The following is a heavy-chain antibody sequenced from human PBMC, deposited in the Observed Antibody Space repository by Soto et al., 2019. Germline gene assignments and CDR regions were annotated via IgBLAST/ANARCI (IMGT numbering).Heavy chain of an antibody. CDR2: IYTGGST. CDR1: GFTVSSDY. Sequence: GGSLRLSCAASGFTVSSDYMSWVRQAPGKGLEWVSVIYTGGSTYYADSVKGRSTSSRDNAKNSLYLEMNSLRTEDTAVYYCARGGSSGYFTNDLLDYWGPGTLVTVSS. CDR3: ARGGSSGYFTNDLLDY. V-gene: IGHV3-53*01. J-gene: IGHJ4*02. D-gene: IGHD6-19*01.